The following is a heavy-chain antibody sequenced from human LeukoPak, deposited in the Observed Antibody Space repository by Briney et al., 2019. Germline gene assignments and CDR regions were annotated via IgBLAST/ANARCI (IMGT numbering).Heavy chain of an antibody. CDR1: GYSFTSYW. V-gene: IGHV5-10-1*01. CDR3: AVIAAAGTGPFDY. Sequence: GESLKISCKGSGYSFTSYWISWVRQMPGKGLEWMERIDPSDSYTNYSPSFQGHVTISADKSISTAYLQWSSLKASDAAMYYCAVIAAAGTGPFDYWGQGTLVTVSS. J-gene: IGHJ4*02. CDR2: IDPSDSYT. D-gene: IGHD6-13*01.